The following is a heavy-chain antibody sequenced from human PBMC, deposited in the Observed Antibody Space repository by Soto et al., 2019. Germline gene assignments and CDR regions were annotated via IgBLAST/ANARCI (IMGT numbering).Heavy chain of an antibody. CDR1: GFTFSSYA. V-gene: IGHV3-23*01. D-gene: IGHD6-13*01. Sequence: EVQLLESGGGLVQPGGSLRLSCAASGFTFSSYAMSWVRQAPGKGLEWVSAISGSGVSTYYADSVKGRFTISRDNSKNQLQRQTDRRRAEDTAVYYCAKEHHYSSSWSEFDYWGQGTLVTVSS. CDR2: ISGSGVST. CDR3: AKEHHYSSSWSEFDY. J-gene: IGHJ4*02.